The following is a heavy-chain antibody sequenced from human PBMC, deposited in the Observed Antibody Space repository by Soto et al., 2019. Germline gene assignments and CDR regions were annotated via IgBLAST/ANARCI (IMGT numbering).Heavy chain of an antibody. J-gene: IGHJ5*02. D-gene: IGHD3-10*01. Sequence: SETLSLTCTVSGGSISSGGYYWRWIRQHPGKGLEWIGYIYYSGSTYYNPSLKSRVTISVDTSKNQFSLKLSSVTAADTAVYFCARDRNYYGSGSSYWFDPWGQGTLVTVSS. CDR3: ARDRNYYGSGSSYWFDP. V-gene: IGHV4-31*03. CDR2: IYYSGST. CDR1: GGSISSGGYY.